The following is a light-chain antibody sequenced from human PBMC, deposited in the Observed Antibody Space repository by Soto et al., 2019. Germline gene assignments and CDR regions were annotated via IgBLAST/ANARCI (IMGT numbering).Light chain of an antibody. CDR2: AAS. J-gene: IGKJ1*01. CDR1: QDIRTC. CDR3: QQYHSYPTT. V-gene: IGKV1-9*01. Sequence: DIPMTQYASTLSASVGDRVTITCRASQDIRTCLAWYQHKPGKAPKLLIYAASTLQSGVLSRFSGSGSGTEFTLTISNLQAEDGARYYCQQYHSYPTTFGEGTKVDI.